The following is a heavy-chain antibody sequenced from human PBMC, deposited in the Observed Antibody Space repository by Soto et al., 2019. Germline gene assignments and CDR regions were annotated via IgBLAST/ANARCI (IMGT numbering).Heavy chain of an antibody. J-gene: IGHJ4*02. CDR1: GGSFSGYY. Sequence: SETLSLTCAVYGGSFSGYYWSWIRQPPGKGLEWIGEINHSGSTNYNPSLKSRVTISVDTSKNQFSLKLSSVTAADTAVYYCASTGRLSYWGQGTLVTVSS. V-gene: IGHV4-34*01. CDR3: ASTGRLSY. CDR2: INHSGST. D-gene: IGHD3-10*01.